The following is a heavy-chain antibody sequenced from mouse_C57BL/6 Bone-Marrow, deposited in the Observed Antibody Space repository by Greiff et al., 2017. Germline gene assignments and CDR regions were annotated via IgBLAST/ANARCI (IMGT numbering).Heavy chain of an antibody. V-gene: IGHV1-59*01. CDR3: SRCACYSSSFSFDY. CDR2: IDPSDSYT. Sequence: QVQLQQPGAELVRPGTSVKLSCKASGYTFTSYWMHWVKQRPGQGLEWIGVIDPSDSYTNYNQKFKGKDTLTVDTSSSTAYMQLSSLTSEDSAVYYCSRCACYSSSFSFDYWGQGTTLTVSS. D-gene: IGHD1-1*01. J-gene: IGHJ2*01. CDR1: GYTFTSYW.